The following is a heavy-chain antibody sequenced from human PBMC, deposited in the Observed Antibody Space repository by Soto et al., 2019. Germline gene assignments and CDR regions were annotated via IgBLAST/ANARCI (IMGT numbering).Heavy chain of an antibody. D-gene: IGHD3-10*01. CDR3: ARAWGYGSGASVVHYVDP. J-gene: IGHJ5*02. CDR2: IKMDASEK. Sequence: PGGSLRLSCAASGFTFGSYWMSWVRQAPGKGLEWLATIKMDASEKKYVDSVKGRFTMSRDNAKNSLYLQMDSLRAEDTAVYYRARAWGYGSGASVVHYVDPRGHGALVTIAS. V-gene: IGHV3-7*01. CDR1: GFTFGSYW.